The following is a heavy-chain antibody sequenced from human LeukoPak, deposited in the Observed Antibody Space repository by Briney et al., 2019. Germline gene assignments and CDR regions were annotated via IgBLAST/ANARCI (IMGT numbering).Heavy chain of an antibody. Sequence: PSETLSLTCAVYGGSFSGYYWSWIRQPPGKGLEWIGEINHSGSTNYNPSPKSRVTISVDTSKNQFSLKLSSVTAADTAVYYCARGRIGYYYDSSGYYRYWGQGTLVTASS. CDR1: GGSFSGYY. CDR3: ARGRIGYYYDSSGYYRY. D-gene: IGHD3-22*01. V-gene: IGHV4-34*01. CDR2: INHSGST. J-gene: IGHJ4*02.